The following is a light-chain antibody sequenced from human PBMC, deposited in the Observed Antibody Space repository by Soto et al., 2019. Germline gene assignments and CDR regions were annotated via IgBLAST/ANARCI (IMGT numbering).Light chain of an antibody. CDR3: QQSYRTPIT. CDR2: AAS. Sequence: DIQMTQSPSSLSASVGDRVTITCRASQSISSYLNWYQQKQGKAHKXLIYAASSLQSGVPSRFSGIGSGTDGTITISSLQPEDGETYDGQQSYRTPITFGQGTRLEIK. CDR1: QSISSY. V-gene: IGKV1-39*01. J-gene: IGKJ5*01.